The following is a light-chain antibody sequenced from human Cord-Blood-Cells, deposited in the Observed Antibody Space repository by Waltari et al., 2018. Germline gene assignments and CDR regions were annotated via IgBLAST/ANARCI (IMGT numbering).Light chain of an antibody. Sequence: QSALTQPASVSGSPGQSITISCTGTSSDVGGYNHVSWYQQPPGKAPKLMIYDVSKRPSGVSNRFSGSKSGNTASLTISGLQAEDEADYNCSSYTSSSTWVFGGGTKLTVL. CDR1: SSDVGGYNH. J-gene: IGLJ3*02. CDR3: SSYTSSSTWV. CDR2: DVS. V-gene: IGLV2-14*01.